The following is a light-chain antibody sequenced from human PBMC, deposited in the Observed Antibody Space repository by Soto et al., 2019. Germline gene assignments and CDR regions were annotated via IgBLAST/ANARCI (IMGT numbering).Light chain of an antibody. CDR1: QSISSSY. Sequence: EIVLTQSPGTLSLSPGERATLSCRASQSISSSYLVWYQQKPGQAPRLFIYAASIRATGIPDRFSGSGSGTDFTLTISRLEPEDFAVYYCQQYGLSPRTFGRGTKVDIK. CDR3: QQYGLSPRT. J-gene: IGKJ1*01. CDR2: AAS. V-gene: IGKV3-20*01.